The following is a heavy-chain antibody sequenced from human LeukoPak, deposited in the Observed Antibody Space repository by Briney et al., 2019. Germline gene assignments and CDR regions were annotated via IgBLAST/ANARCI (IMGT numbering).Heavy chain of an antibody. CDR3: ARWSYDYVWGSYRYRPFDY. CDR1: GFTFDDYG. Sequence: PGGSLRLSCAASGFTFDDYGMSWVRQAPGKGLEWVSGINWNGGSTGYADSVKGRFTISRDNAENSLYLQMNSLRAEDTALYYCARWSYDYVWGSYRYRPFDYWGQGTLSPSPQ. CDR2: INWNGGST. V-gene: IGHV3-20*04. J-gene: IGHJ4*02. D-gene: IGHD3-16*02.